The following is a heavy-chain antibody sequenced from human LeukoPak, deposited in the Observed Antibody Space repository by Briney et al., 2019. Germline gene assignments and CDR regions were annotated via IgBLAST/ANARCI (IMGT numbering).Heavy chain of an antibody. CDR1: GFVFSGSV. D-gene: IGHD2-15*01. Sequence: GRSLRLSCAASGFVFSGSVMHWVRQASGKGLEWVGRIRAKVNNYATTYAASVKGRFTISRDDSKNTVYLQMNSLKTEDTAVYYCTSLGRYCSGDSCYDYYYGVDVWGKGTTVTVSS. V-gene: IGHV3-73*01. CDR3: TSLGRYCSGDSCYDYYYGVDV. CDR2: IRAKVNNYAT. J-gene: IGHJ6*04.